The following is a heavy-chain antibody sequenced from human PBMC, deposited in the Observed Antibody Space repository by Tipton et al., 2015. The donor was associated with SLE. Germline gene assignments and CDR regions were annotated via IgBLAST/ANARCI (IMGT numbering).Heavy chain of an antibody. CDR3: ARRIDYGDANYFDY. J-gene: IGHJ4*02. D-gene: IGHD4-17*01. CDR1: GYSISISYY. Sequence: TLSLTCAVSGYSISISYYWGWIRQPPGKGLEWIGSIHYSGSTYHHPSLKSRVTISVDTSKNQFSLKLSSVTAADTAVYYCARRIDYGDANYFDYWGQGTLVTVSS. V-gene: IGHV4-38-2*01. CDR2: IHYSGST.